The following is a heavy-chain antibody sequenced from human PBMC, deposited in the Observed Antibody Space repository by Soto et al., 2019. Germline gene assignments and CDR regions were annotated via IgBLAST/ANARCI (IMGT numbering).Heavy chain of an antibody. J-gene: IGHJ6*02. D-gene: IGHD3-10*01. CDR3: ARGRLTYYYGSGHHYGMDV. V-gene: IGHV4-34*01. Sequence: PSETLSLTCAVYGGSFSGYYWSWIRQPPGKGLEWIGEINHSGSTNYNPSLKSRVTISVDTSKNQFSLKLSSVTAADTAVYYCARGRLTYYYGSGHHYGMDVWAQGTTVPVSS. CDR1: GGSFSGYY. CDR2: INHSGST.